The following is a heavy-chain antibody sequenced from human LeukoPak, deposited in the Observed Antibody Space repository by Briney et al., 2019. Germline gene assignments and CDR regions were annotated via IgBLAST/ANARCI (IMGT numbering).Heavy chain of an antibody. CDR2: IYTSGST. J-gene: IGHJ4*02. V-gene: IGHV4-61*02. D-gene: IGHD1-1*01. Sequence: KPSETLSLTCTVSGGSISSGSYYWSWIRQPAGKGLEWIGRIYTSGSTNYNPSLKSRVTISLDTSKNKFSLKLTSVTAADTAVYYCARENVALLYFDYWGQGTLVTVSS. CDR3: ARENVALLYFDY. CDR1: GGSISSGSYY.